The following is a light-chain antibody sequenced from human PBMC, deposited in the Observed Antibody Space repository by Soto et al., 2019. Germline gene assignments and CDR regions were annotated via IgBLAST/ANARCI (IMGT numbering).Light chain of an antibody. J-gene: IGKJ2*01. CDR2: GAS. V-gene: IGKV3-15*01. Sequence: EIVLTQSPATLSLSPGEGANLSCRASESLFSYLGWYQQKPGQAPRLLIYGASTRVAGIPARFSGCGSGTEFSLTISSLQSEDFAVYYCQQYNNRPPDTFGQGTKLEIK. CDR3: QQYNNRPPDT. CDR1: ESLFSY.